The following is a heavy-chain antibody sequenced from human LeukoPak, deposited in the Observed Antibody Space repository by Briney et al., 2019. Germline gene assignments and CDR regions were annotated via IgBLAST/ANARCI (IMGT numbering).Heavy chain of an antibody. Sequence: PGGSLRLSCSASGFTFSYYAIHWVRQAPGKGLEWVALIWSDGGNKYYADSVKGRITISRDNSKNTVYLQMNSLRAEDTAVYYCARELFSSGSCPDGWGQGTLVTVSS. V-gene: IGHV3-33*01. D-gene: IGHD3-10*01. J-gene: IGHJ4*02. CDR1: GFTFSYYA. CDR3: ARELFSSGSCPDG. CDR2: IWSDGGNK.